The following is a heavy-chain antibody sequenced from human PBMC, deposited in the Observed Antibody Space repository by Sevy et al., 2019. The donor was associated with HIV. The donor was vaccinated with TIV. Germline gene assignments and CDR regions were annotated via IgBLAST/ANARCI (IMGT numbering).Heavy chain of an antibody. Sequence: GGSLRLSCAASGFTFNDYYMSWIRQAPGKGLEWVSYISDSGTPIYYADSVKGRFTISRDNAKNSMYLQMNSLRADDTAVYYCAREGDLRYFDFWGRGTLVTVSS. CDR1: GFTFNDYY. CDR2: ISDSGTPI. J-gene: IGHJ2*01. V-gene: IGHV3-11*01. D-gene: IGHD3-10*01. CDR3: AREGDLRYFDF.